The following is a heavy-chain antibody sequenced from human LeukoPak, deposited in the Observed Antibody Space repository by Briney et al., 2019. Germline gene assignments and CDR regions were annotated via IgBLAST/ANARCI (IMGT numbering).Heavy chain of an antibody. CDR3: ARDPRGDLPYGSGSQNDY. CDR1: GYTFTGYY. CDR2: INPNSGST. Sequence: ASVKVSCKASGYTFTGYYMHWVRQAPGQGLEWMRRINPNSGSTNYAQKFQGRVTMTRDTPISTAYMELSRLRSDDTAVYYCARDPRGDLPYGSGSQNDYWGQRTLVTVSS. D-gene: IGHD3-10*01. J-gene: IGHJ4*02. V-gene: IGHV1-2*06.